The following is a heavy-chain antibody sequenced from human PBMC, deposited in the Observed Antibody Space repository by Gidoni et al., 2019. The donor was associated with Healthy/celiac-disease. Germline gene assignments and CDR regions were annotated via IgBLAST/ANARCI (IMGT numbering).Heavy chain of an antibody. V-gene: IGHV3-30*04. D-gene: IGHD3-22*01. CDR1: GFPFSSYA. J-gene: IGHJ4*02. CDR3: AREGGYYDSSGYFDW. CDR2: ISYDGRNK. Sequence: QVQLVESGGGVVQPGRSLRLSCAASGFPFSSYAMHWVRQAPGKGLGWVAVISYDGRNKYYADSVKGRFTISRDNSKNTLYLQMNSLRAEDTAVYYCAREGGYYDSSGYFDWWGQGTLVTVSS.